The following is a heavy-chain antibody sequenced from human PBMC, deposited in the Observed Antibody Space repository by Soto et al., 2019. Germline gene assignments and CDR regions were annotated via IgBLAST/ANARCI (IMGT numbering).Heavy chain of an antibody. J-gene: IGHJ4*03. D-gene: IGHD6-19*01. V-gene: IGHV4-38-2*02. CDR2: IYHGGTT. CDR3: ARVHVMVVAGSTFDY. Sequence: SEPLSLTCTVSGDSISSGSYWGWIRQPPGEGPEWIASIYHGGTTFYNPSLKSRISISVDTSKNQFSLRLTSVTAADTATYYCARVHVMVVAGSTFDYWGPGTLVTVSS. CDR1: GDSISSGSY.